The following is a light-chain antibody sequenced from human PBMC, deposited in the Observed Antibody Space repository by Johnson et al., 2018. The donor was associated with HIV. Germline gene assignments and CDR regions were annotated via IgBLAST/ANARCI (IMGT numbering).Light chain of an antibody. CDR3: GTWDSSLSAYNYV. Sequence: QSVLTQPPSVSAAPGQKVTISCSGSYSNIGNNYISWYQQLPGTAPKLLIYDNNKRPSGIPDRFSGSKSGTSATLGITGLQTGDESDYYCGTWDSSLSAYNYVFGIGTKVTVL. CDR1: YSNIGNNY. V-gene: IGLV1-51*01. CDR2: DNN. J-gene: IGLJ1*01.